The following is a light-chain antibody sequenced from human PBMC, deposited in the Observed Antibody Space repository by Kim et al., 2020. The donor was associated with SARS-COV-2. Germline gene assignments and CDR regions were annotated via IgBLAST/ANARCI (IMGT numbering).Light chain of an antibody. CDR2: GNT. V-gene: IGLV1-40*01. CDR3: QSYDSSLNIWV. CDR1: SSNIGARYD. J-gene: IGLJ3*02. Sequence: QKVTISCTGSSSNIGARYDVHWYQQVPGTAPKLLIFGNTDRASGVPDRFSGSKSGTSASLAITGLQAEDEADYYCQSYDSSLNIWVFGGGTQLTVL.